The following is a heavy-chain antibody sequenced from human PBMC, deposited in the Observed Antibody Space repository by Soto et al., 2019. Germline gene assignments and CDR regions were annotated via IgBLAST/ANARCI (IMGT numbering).Heavy chain of an antibody. J-gene: IGHJ4*02. Sequence: EVLLLESGGGLVQPGGSLRLSCAASGFTFNTFAMTWVRQAPGKGLEWVSALIGSGSLSYYADSVKGRFTISRDNSKNTMYLQMNNLRVDETAVYFCARDRGGALDSWGQGTLVTVSS. CDR2: LIGSGSLS. V-gene: IGHV3-23*01. CDR3: ARDRGGALDS. CDR1: GFTFNTFA. D-gene: IGHD2-15*01.